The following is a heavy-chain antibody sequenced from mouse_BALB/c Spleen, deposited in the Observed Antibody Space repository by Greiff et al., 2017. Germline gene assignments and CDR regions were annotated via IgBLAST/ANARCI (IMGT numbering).Heavy chain of an antibody. V-gene: IGHV2-6-7*01. D-gene: IGHD2-4*01. Sequence: VKLMESGPGLVAPSQSLSITCTVSGFSLTGYGVNWVRQPPGKGLEWLGMIWGDGSTDYNSALKSRLSISKDNSKRQVFLKMNSLQTDDTARYDCARVPSSTMITTKAMDYWGQGTSVTVSS. CDR3: ARVPSSTMITTKAMDY. J-gene: IGHJ4*01. CDR1: GFSLTGYG. CDR2: IWGDGST.